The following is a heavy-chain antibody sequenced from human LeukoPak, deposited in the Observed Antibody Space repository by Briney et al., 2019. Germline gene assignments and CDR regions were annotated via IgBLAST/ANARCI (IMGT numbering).Heavy chain of an antibody. V-gene: IGHV4-39*01. CDR3: ARLRWYRFDY. Sequence: SETLSLTCTVSGGSISSSSYSWGWIRQPPGKGLEWIGSIYYSGSTYYNPSLKSRVTISVDTSKNQFSLKLSSVTAADTAVYYCARLRWYRFDYWGQGTLVTVSS. CDR1: GGSISSSSYS. D-gene: IGHD2-15*01. CDR2: IYYSGST. J-gene: IGHJ4*02.